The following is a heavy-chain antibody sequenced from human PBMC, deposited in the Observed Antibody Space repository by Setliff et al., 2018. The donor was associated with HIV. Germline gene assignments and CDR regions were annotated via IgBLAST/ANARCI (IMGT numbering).Heavy chain of an antibody. J-gene: IGHJ4*02. V-gene: IGHV3-15*01. D-gene: IGHD1-26*01. Sequence: GGSLRLSCAASGFTFSNAWMSWVRQAPGKGLEWVGRIKSKTDGGTTDYAAPVKGRFTISRDGSKNTLYLQMNSLRPEDTATYYCVRDPIEGYPDYFDYWGQGTLVTVSS. CDR1: GFTFSNAW. CDR2: IKSKTDGGTT. CDR3: VRDPIEGYPDYFDY.